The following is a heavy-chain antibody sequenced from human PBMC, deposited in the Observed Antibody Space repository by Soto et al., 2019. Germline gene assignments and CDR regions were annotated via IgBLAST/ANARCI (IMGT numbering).Heavy chain of an antibody. CDR2: IYYSGST. D-gene: IGHD3-10*01. J-gene: IGHJ5*02. CDR3: ARGVGSGTYYNQYNWFDP. V-gene: IGHV4-59*01. CDR1: GGSISSYY. Sequence: SETLSLTCTVSGGSISSYYWSWFRQPPGKGLEWIGYIYYSGSTNYNPSLKSRVTISVDTSTSTAYMELRSLRSDDTAVYYCARGVGSGTYYNQYNWFDPWGQGTLVTVPS.